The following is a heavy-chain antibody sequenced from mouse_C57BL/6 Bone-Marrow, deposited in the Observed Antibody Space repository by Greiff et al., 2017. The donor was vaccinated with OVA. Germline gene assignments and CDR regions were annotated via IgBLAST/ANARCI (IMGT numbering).Heavy chain of an antibody. Sequence: EVQLQQSGPELVKPGASVKISCKASGYTFTDYYLNWVKQSHGKSLEWIGDINPNNGGTSYNQKFKGKAPLTVDKSSSTAYMALRSLTSEDSAVYYCARDCYYEDYFDYWGQGTTLTVSS. D-gene: IGHD2-3*01. CDR2: INPNNGGT. J-gene: IGHJ2*01. CDR1: GYTFTDYY. V-gene: IGHV1-26*01. CDR3: ARDCYYEDYFDY.